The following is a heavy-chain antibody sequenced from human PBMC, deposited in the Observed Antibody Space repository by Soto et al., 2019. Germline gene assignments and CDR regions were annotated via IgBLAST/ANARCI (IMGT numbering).Heavy chain of an antibody. J-gene: IGHJ4*02. CDR2: IYRGGST. D-gene: IGHD6-19*01. CDR3: TNSGWSFDY. Sequence: EVQLVESGGGLVQPGGSLRLSCAASGFTVSTNYMSWVRQAPGKGLERVSVIYRGGSTYYADSVKGRFTISRDNSKNTLYLQMNSLRAEDTAVYYCTNSGWSFDYGGQGTLVTVSS. V-gene: IGHV3-66*01. CDR1: GFTVSTNY.